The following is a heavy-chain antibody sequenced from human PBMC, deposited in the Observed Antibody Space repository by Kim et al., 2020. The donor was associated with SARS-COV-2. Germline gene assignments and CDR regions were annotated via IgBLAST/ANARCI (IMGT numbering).Heavy chain of an antibody. CDR1: GGSFSGYY. Sequence: SETLSLTCAVYGGSFSGYYWSWIRQPPGKGLEWIGEINHSGSTNYNPSLKSRVTISVDTSKNQFSLKLSSVTAADTAVYYCARDIAVAGTERRAYYYYGMDVWGQGTTGTGSS. CDR2: INHSGST. V-gene: IGHV4-34*01. D-gene: IGHD6-19*01. J-gene: IGHJ6*01. CDR3: ARDIAVAGTERRAYYYYGMDV.